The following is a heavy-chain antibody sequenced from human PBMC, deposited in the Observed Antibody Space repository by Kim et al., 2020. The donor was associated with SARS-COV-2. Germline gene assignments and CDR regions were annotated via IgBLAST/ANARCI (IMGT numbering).Heavy chain of an antibody. CDR2: IIPIFGTA. CDR3: ARGASTMVQGVIIDYYYGMDV. D-gene: IGHD3-10*01. J-gene: IGHJ6*02. Sequence: SVKVSCKASGGTFSSYAISWVRQAPGQGLEWMGGIIPIFGTANYALKFQGRVTITADESTSTAYMELSSLRSEDTAVYYCARGASTMVQGVIIDYYYGMDVWGQGTTVTVSS. V-gene: IGHV1-69*13. CDR1: GGTFSSYA.